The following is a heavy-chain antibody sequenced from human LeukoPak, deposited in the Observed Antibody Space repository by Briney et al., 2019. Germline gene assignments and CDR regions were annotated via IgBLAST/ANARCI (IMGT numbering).Heavy chain of an antibody. D-gene: IGHD6-13*01. Sequence: PGGSLRLSCAASGFTFSSYWMNWVRQAPGKGLEWVANIKQDGSEKFYVDSVKGRFTISRDNAKSSLYLQMSSLRAEDTAVYYCARVVGYSSSWYADYWGQGTLVTVSS. CDR1: GFTFSSYW. J-gene: IGHJ4*02. V-gene: IGHV3-7*01. CDR3: ARVVGYSSSWYADY. CDR2: IKQDGSEK.